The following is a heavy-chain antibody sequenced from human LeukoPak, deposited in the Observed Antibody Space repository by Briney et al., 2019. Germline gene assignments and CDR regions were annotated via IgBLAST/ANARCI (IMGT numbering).Heavy chain of an antibody. CDR3: ARSRNYGDYGD. D-gene: IGHD4-17*01. V-gene: IGHV4-4*07. CDR2: IYTSGST. J-gene: IGHJ4*02. CDR1: GGSISSYY. Sequence: SETLSLTCTVSGGSISSYYWSWIRQSAGKGLEWIGRIYTSGSTNYNPSLKSRVTISVDTSKNQFSLKLSSVTAADTAVYYCARSRNYGDYGDWGQGTLVTVSS.